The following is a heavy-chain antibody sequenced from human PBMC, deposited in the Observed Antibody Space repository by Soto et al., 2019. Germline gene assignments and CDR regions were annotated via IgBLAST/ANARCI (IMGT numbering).Heavy chain of an antibody. V-gene: IGHV3-9*01. Sequence: EVQLVESGGGLVQPGRSLRLSCAASGFTFDDYAMHWVRQDPGKGLEWVSGISWNSGRVGYAYSVKGRFTIYRDNAKNALYVEMNSLRAEDTALDYCAKDIGSGWHLYFDLSGRGALVTDTS. J-gene: IGHJ2*01. D-gene: IGHD6-19*01. CDR1: GFTFDDYA. CDR3: AKDIGSGWHLYFDL. CDR2: ISWNSGRV.